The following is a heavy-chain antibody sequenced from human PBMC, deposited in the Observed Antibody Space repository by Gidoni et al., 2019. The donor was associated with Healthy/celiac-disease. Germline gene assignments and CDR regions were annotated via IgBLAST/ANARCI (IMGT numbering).Heavy chain of an antibody. J-gene: IGHJ5*02. CDR2: ISSSSSYI. V-gene: IGHV3-21*01. CDR1: GFTFSSYS. Sequence: RLSCAASGFTFSSYSMNWVRQAPGKGLEWVSSISSSSSYIYYADSVKGRFTISRDNAKNSLYLQMNSLRAEDTAVYYCARGIRSDPIAVAGRNGFDPWGQGTLVTVSS. CDR3: ARGIRSDPIAVAGRNGFDP. D-gene: IGHD6-19*01.